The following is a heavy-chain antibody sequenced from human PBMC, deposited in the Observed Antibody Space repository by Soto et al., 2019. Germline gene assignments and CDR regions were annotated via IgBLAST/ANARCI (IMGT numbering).Heavy chain of an antibody. CDR1: GGTFSSYA. D-gene: IGHD6-6*01. CDR3: ALASYGSSSGIADNYCYYGMDV. V-gene: IGHV1-69*13. CDR2: IIPIFGTA. Sequence: SVKVSCKASGGTFSSYAISWVRQAPGQGLEWMGGIIPIFGTANYAQKFQGRVTITADESTSTAYMGLSSLRSEDTAVYYCALASYGSSSGIADNYCYYGMDVWGQGTTVTVSS. J-gene: IGHJ6*02.